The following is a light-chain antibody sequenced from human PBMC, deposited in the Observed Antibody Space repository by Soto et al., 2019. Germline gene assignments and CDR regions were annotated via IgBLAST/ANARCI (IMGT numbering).Light chain of an antibody. J-gene: IGLJ2*01. Sequence: QSVLTQPPSVSAAPGQKVTISCSGSSSNIGDNYVSWYQQLPGTAPKLLIYENNRRPSGIPDRFSGSKSGTSATLGITGLQTGDEADYYCGTWDSSLSGVVFGGGTKATVL. CDR2: ENN. CDR3: GTWDSSLSGVV. V-gene: IGLV1-51*02. CDR1: SSNIGDNY.